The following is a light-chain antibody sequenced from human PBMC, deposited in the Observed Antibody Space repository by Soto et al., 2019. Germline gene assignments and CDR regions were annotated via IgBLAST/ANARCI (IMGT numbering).Light chain of an antibody. CDR1: SGHSNYA. CDR2: VNSDGSH. V-gene: IGLV4-69*01. CDR3: ETWGTGIQV. J-gene: IGLJ2*01. Sequence: QAVVTQSPSASASLGASVKLTCTVSSGHSNYAIAWHQQQPEKGPRYLMRVNSDGSHSKGDGFPDRFSGSSSGAERYLTISSLQSEDEADYYCETWGTGIQVFVGGTKLTVL.